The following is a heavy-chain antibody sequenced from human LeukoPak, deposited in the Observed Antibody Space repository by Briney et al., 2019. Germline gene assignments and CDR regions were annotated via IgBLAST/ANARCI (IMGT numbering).Heavy chain of an antibody. Sequence: PSETLSLTCTVSGGSISSSSYYWGWIRQPPGKGLEWIGSIYYSGRTYYNPSLKSRGTISLDTSKNQFSLKLSSVTAADTAVYYCARGPRGGYFDYWGQGTLVTVSS. V-gene: IGHV4-39*07. D-gene: IGHD3-16*01. CDR1: GGSISSSSYY. CDR3: ARGPRGGYFDY. CDR2: IYYSGRT. J-gene: IGHJ4*02.